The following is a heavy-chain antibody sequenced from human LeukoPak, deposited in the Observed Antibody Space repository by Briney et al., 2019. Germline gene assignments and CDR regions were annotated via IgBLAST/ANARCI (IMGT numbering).Heavy chain of an antibody. CDR1: GGSISSYY. J-gene: IGHJ5*02. Sequence: SETLSLTCTVSGGSISSYYWSWIRQPPGKGLEWIGEINHSGSTNYNPSLKSRVTISVDTSKNQFSLKLSSVTAADTAVYYCARIWEGFDPWGQGTLVTVSS. V-gene: IGHV4-34*01. CDR2: INHSGST. CDR3: ARIWEGFDP. D-gene: IGHD1-26*01.